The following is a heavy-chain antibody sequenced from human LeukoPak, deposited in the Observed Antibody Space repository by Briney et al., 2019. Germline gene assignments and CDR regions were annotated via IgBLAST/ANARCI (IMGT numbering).Heavy chain of an antibody. CDR1: GGSITSGDFY. Sequence: SQTLSLTCTVSGGSITSGDFYWSWMRQPPGKGLEWIGYIFYSGNTYYNPSLKSRVSISVETPKNQFSLKVNSVTAADTAVYYCARSGVIMETDFDSWGQGTLVTVSS. D-gene: IGHD3-10*01. CDR2: IFYSGNT. J-gene: IGHJ4*02. CDR3: ARSGVIMETDFDS. V-gene: IGHV4-30-4*01.